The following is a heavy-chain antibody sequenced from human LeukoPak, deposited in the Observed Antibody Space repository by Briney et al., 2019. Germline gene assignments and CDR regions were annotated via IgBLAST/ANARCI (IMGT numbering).Heavy chain of an antibody. CDR3: ARMAVDCSGGSCYVSNLFDP. CDR1: GYTFTSYY. Sequence: ASVKVSCKASGYTFTSYYMHWVRQAPGQGLEWMGWINPNSGGTNYAQKFQGRVTMTRNTSISTAYMELRSLRSDDTAVYYCARMAVDCSGGSCYVSNLFDPWGQGTLVTVSS. J-gene: IGHJ5*02. CDR2: INPNSGGT. V-gene: IGHV1-2*02. D-gene: IGHD2-15*01.